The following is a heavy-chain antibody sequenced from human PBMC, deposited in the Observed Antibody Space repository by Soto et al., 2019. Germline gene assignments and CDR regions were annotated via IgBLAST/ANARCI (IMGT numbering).Heavy chain of an antibody. Sequence: QVQLVQSGAEVKKPGASVKVSCKASGYTFTSYAMHWVRQAPGQRFEWMGWINAGNGNTKYSQKFQGRVTITRDTSASTAYMELSSLRSEDTAVYYCARKDSIDPFDYWGQGTLVTVSS. D-gene: IGHD2-15*01. V-gene: IGHV1-3*01. CDR2: INAGNGNT. J-gene: IGHJ4*02. CDR3: ARKDSIDPFDY. CDR1: GYTFTSYA.